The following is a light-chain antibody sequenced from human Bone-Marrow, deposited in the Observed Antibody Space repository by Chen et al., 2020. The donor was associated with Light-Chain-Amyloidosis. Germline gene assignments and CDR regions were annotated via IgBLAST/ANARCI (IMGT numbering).Light chain of an antibody. CDR2: RDT. V-gene: IGLV3-25*03. Sequence: SYELTQPPAGSVSPGQTARITCSGDDLPTKYAYWYQQKPGQAPVLVIHRDTERPSGTSERFSGSSSGKTATLTISGVQAEDEADYHCQSADSSGTYEVIFGGGTKLTVL. CDR1: DLPTKY. CDR3: QSADSSGTYEVI. J-gene: IGLJ2*01.